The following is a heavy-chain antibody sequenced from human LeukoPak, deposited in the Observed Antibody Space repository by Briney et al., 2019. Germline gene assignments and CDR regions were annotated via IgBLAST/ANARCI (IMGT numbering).Heavy chain of an antibody. J-gene: IGHJ6*03. Sequence: ASVKVSCKASGYTFTSYDINWVRQASGQGLEWMGWMNPNSGNTGYSQKFQGRVTMTRNTSISTAYMELSSLRSEDTAVYYCARQGSSRWYYYYMDVWGKRTTVTVSS. D-gene: IGHD6-13*01. CDR3: ARQGSSRWYYYYMDV. CDR2: MNPNSGNT. V-gene: IGHV1-8*01. CDR1: GYTFTSYD.